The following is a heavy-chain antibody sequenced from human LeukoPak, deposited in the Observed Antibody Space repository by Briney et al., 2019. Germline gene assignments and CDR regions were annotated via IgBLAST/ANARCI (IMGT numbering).Heavy chain of an antibody. V-gene: IGHV4-38-2*02. CDR2: IYHSGST. D-gene: IGHD6-19*01. CDR1: GYSISSGYF. CDR3: ARDHDQWLVPYFDY. J-gene: IGHJ4*02. Sequence: SETLSLTCTVSGYSISSGYFWAWIRQPPGKGLEWIGSIYHSGSTYYNPSLKSRVTISVDTSKNLFSLKLTSVTAADTAVYYCARDHDQWLVPYFDYWGQGSLVTVSS.